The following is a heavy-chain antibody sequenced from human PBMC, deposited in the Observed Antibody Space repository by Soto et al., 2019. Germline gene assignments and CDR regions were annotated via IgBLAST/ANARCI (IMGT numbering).Heavy chain of an antibody. Sequence: QLHLVQSGAVVKKPGASVTVSCSASGYPVTAYYMHWVRQAPGQGLEWMGGINPATGAAKYTQTLQGRVTMTRDTSTSTVFMELSGLTSEDTAVFYCARGGGVGVAGSAAFDMWGQGTLVTVSS. CDR1: GYPVTAYY. J-gene: IGHJ3*02. CDR2: INPATGAA. V-gene: IGHV1-2*02. D-gene: IGHD3-3*01. CDR3: ARGGGVGVAGSAAFDM.